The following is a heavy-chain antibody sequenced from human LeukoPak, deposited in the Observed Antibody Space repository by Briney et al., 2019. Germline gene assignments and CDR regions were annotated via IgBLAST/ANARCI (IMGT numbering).Heavy chain of an antibody. J-gene: IGHJ6*03. CDR1: GGSISSSSYY. CDR3: ARVKDCSSSCYSRYYYMDV. Sequence: SETLSLTCKVSGGSISSSSYYWGWIRQPPGKGLEWIGSIYYNGSTYYHPSLKSRGTISVDTSKNQFSLSLSSVTAADTAVYYCARVKDCSSSCYSRYYYMDVWGKGTTVTVSS. CDR2: IYYNGST. D-gene: IGHD2-2*01. V-gene: IGHV4-39*07.